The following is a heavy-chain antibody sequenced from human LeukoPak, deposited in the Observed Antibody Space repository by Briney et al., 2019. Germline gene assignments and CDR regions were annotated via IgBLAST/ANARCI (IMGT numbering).Heavy chain of an antibody. V-gene: IGHV1-2*02. CDR1: GYTFTAYY. Sequence: ASVKVSCKASGYTFTAYYMHWVRQAPGQGLEWMGWINPKTGGTGYAQKFQGRVTMTRDTSISTVYMELSRLRSDDTAVYYCALSGYNPSNYFDYWGQGTLVTVSS. D-gene: IGHD5-24*01. CDR3: ALSGYNPSNYFDY. J-gene: IGHJ4*02. CDR2: INPKTGGT.